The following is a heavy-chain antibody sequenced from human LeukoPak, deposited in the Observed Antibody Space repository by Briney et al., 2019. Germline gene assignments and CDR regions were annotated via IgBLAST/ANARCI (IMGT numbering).Heavy chain of an antibody. Sequence: SETLSLTCTVSGGSISSHYWSWIRQPPGKGLECIGYIYYTGSTNYNPSLKSRVTISLDTSKNQFSLKLSSVTAADTAVYYCARGGYYGSGTGGFDYWGQGTLVTVSS. CDR3: ARGGYYGSGTGGFDY. CDR1: GGSISSHY. D-gene: IGHD3-10*01. J-gene: IGHJ4*02. CDR2: IYYTGST. V-gene: IGHV4-59*11.